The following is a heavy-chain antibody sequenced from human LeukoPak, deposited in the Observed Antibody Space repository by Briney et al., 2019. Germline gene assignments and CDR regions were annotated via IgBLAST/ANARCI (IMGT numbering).Heavy chain of an antibody. J-gene: IGHJ5*02. Sequence: SETLSLTCTVSGGSISSGGYYWSWIRQHPGKGLEWIGYIYYSGSTYYNPSLKSRVTISVDTSKNQFSLKLSSVTAADTAVYYCARGRAVTLLFSNWFDPWGQGTLVTVSS. CDR1: GGSISSGGYY. D-gene: IGHD4-17*01. CDR3: ARGRAVTLLFSNWFDP. CDR2: IYYSGST. V-gene: IGHV4-31*03.